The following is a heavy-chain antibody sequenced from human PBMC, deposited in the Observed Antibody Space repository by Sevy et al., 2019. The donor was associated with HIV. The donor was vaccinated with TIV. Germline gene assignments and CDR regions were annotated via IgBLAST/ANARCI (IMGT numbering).Heavy chain of an antibody. Sequence: GGSLRLSCAASGFTFSSYAMSWVHQAPGKGLEWVSAISGSGGSTYYADSVKGRFTISRDNSKNTLYLQMNSLRAEDTAVYYCAKQLGEVTVYYFDYWGQGTLVTVSS. CDR3: AKQLGEVTVYYFDY. CDR2: ISGSGGST. CDR1: GFTFSSYA. J-gene: IGHJ4*02. V-gene: IGHV3-23*01. D-gene: IGHD3-10*01.